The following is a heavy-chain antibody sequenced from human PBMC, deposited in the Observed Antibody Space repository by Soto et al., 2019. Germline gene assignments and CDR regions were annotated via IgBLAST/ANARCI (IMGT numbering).Heavy chain of an antibody. V-gene: IGHV4-59*01. Sequence: ASETLSLTCTVSGGSISSYYWSWIRQPPGKGLEWIGYIYYSGSTNYNPSLKSRVTISVDTSKNQFSLKLSSVTAADTAVYYCARESPYDFWSGYPYPWGYYMDVWGKGTTVTVSS. CDR2: IYYSGST. CDR3: ARESPYDFWSGYPYPWGYYMDV. D-gene: IGHD3-3*01. J-gene: IGHJ6*03. CDR1: GGSISSYY.